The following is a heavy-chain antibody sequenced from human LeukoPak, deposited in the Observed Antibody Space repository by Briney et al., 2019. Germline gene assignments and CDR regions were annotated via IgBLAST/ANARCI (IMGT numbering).Heavy chain of an antibody. J-gene: IGHJ5*02. CDR2: MHSNGRT. V-gene: IGHV4-59*08. CDR1: GGSMSSHY. D-gene: IGHD5-18*01. Sequence: SETLSLTCTVSGGSMSSHYWSWIRQAPGKGLEWLGHMHSNGRTNYKSSLQSRVTISLDTSRNQFSLKLSSVTAADTAVYYCARHVPADTGLVNWFDPWGQGTLVTVSS. CDR3: ARHVPADTGLVNWFDP.